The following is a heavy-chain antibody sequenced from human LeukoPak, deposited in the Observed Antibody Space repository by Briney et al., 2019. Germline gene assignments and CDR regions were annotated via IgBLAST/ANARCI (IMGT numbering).Heavy chain of an antibody. CDR1: GFTFSGYW. V-gene: IGHV3-74*01. J-gene: IGHJ4*02. D-gene: IGHD2-2*01. CDR3: ASSGVVVPGNDY. CDR2: INSDGGVT. Sequence: GGSLRLSCAASGFTFSGYWMHWVRQAPGKGLVWASRINSDGGVTNYAGSVEGRFTISRDNAKNTLFLQMNSLRAEDTAVYYCASSGVVVPGNDYWGQGTLVTVSS.